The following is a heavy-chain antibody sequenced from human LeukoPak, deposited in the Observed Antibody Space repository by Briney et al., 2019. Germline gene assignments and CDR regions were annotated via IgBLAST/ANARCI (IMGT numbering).Heavy chain of an antibody. Sequence: GGSLRLSCAASGFTFSSYSMSWVRQAPGKGLEWVSSISSRSSYIYNADSVKGRFTISRDNAKNSLYLQMNSLRAEDTAVYYCARDGDWSGGSCYRRFDYWGQGTLVTVSS. V-gene: IGHV3-21*01. J-gene: IGHJ4*02. CDR2: ISSRSSYI. CDR3: ARDGDWSGGSCYRRFDY. CDR1: GFTFSSYS. D-gene: IGHD2-15*01.